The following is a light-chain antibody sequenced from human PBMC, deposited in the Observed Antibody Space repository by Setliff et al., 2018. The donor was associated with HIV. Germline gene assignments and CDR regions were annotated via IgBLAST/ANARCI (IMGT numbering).Light chain of an antibody. Sequence: QSVLTQPASVSGSPGQSITISCTGTSSDVGRYNLVSWYQQHPGKAPKLMIYDVSKQPSGVSNRFSGSKSGNTASLTISGLQAEDESDYFCCSYAGGSTYVFGTGTKVTVL. CDR3: CSYAGGSTYV. J-gene: IGLJ1*01. CDR1: SSDVGRYNL. V-gene: IGLV2-23*02. CDR2: DVS.